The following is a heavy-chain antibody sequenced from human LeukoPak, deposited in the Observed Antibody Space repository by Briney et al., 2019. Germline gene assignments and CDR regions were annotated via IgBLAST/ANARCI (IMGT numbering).Heavy chain of an antibody. Sequence: ASVKVSCKVSGGTFSSYAISWVRQAPGQGLEWMGGIIPIFGTANYAQKFQGRVTITADESTSTAYMELSSLRSEDTAVYYCARLCHFDWVRAHDAFDIWGQGTMVTVSS. V-gene: IGHV1-69*01. D-gene: IGHD3-9*01. CDR3: ARLCHFDWVRAHDAFDI. J-gene: IGHJ3*02. CDR1: GGTFSSYA. CDR2: IIPIFGTA.